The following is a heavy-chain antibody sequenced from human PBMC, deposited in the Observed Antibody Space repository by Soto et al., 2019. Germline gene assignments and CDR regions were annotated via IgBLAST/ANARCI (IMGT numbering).Heavy chain of an antibody. CDR1: GATFSSYA. D-gene: IGHD3-22*01. CDR3: AILQWDYYDSSGYLDAFDI. CDR2: IIPIFGTA. Sequence: SVKVSCKASGATFSSYAISWVRQAPGQGLDWMGGIIPIFGTANYAQKFQGRVTITADESTSTAYMELSSLRSEDTAVYYCAILQWDYYDSSGYLDAFDIWGQGTMVTVSS. J-gene: IGHJ3*02. V-gene: IGHV1-69*13.